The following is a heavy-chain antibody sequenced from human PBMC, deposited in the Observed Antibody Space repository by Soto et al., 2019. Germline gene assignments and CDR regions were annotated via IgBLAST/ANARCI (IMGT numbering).Heavy chain of an antibody. CDR1: GYSLSAYL. D-gene: IGHD5-12*01. J-gene: IGHJ4*02. Sequence: GDSLNLSCQCSGYSLSAYLITWVRHMPGRGLEWMGRIDPRDSYTNYSPSFEGHVTISADKTNTTTYLQWSSLKASDTATYYCATHRIEKATWDYWGQGTQVTVSS. CDR3: ATHRIEKATWDY. V-gene: IGHV5-10-1*01. CDR2: IDPRDSYT.